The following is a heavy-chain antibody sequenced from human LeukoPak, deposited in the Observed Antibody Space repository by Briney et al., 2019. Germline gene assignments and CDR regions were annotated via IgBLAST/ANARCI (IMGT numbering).Heavy chain of an antibody. Sequence: PGGSLRLSCAASGFTFDDYTMHWVRQAPGKGLEWVSLISWDGGSTYYADSVKGRFTISRDNSKNSLYLQMNSLRTEDTALYYCAKDTEDGSGTFSNGYFDYWGQGTLVTVSS. J-gene: IGHJ4*02. CDR1: GFTFDDYT. V-gene: IGHV3-43*01. CDR3: AKDTEDGSGTFSNGYFDY. D-gene: IGHD3-10*01. CDR2: ISWDGGST.